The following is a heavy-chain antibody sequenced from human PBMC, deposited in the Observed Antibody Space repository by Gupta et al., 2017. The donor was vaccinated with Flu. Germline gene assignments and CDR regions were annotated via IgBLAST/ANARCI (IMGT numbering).Heavy chain of an antibody. CDR2: ISNDEKHV. D-gene: IGHD3-22*01. CDR3: ARVSVGVFHTSGYDLDH. V-gene: IGHV3-30*03. J-gene: IGHJ4*02. CDR1: A. Sequence: AMHWVRQAPGKGLEWVAGISNDEKHVYFRESLKGRFTISRDNPKNTLFLQMNSLTSEDTALYYCARVSVGVFHTSGYDLDHWGQGTPVTVSS.